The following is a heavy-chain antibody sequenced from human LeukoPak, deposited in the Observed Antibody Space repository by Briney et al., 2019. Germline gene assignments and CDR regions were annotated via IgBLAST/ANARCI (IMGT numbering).Heavy chain of an antibody. V-gene: IGHV3-48*02. CDR1: GFTFSTYS. J-gene: IGHJ6*02. D-gene: IGHD6-19*01. CDR2: ISGSSSSSDGGAI. CDR3: ARGSSGLHYYYGMDV. Sequence: GGSLRLSCTASGFTFSTYSMNWVRQAPGRGLEWASYISGSSSSSDGGAIQYADSVKGRFTISRDNDKNSLYLQMNSLRDEDTAVYYCARGSSGLHYYYGMDVWGQGTTVAVSS.